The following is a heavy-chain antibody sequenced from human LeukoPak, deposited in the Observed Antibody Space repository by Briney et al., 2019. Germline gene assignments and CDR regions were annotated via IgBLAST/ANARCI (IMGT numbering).Heavy chain of an antibody. Sequence: KRGESLKISCKGSGYSFTSYWIGWVRQMPGEGLEWMGIIYPGDSDTRYSPSFQGQVTISADKSISTAYLQWSSLKASDTAMYYCARRIRRTMVRGVMSMDPFDYWGQGTLVTVSS. V-gene: IGHV5-51*01. CDR2: IYPGDSDT. CDR1: GYSFTSYW. CDR3: ARRIRRTMVRGVMSMDPFDY. J-gene: IGHJ4*02. D-gene: IGHD3-10*01.